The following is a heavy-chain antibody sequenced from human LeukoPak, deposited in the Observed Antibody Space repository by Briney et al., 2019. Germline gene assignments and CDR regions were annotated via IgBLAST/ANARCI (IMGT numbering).Heavy chain of an antibody. V-gene: IGHV3-30*02. CDR1: GFTFSSYG. J-gene: IGHJ5*02. D-gene: IGHD6-13*01. CDR2: IRYDGSNK. Sequence: GSLRLSCAASGFTFSSYGMHWVRQAPGKGLEWVAFIRYDGSNKYYADSVKGQFTISRDNSKNTLYLQMNSLRAEDTAVYYCAKDSTAAGTGSWFDPWGQGTLVTVSS. CDR3: AKDSTAAGTGSWFDP.